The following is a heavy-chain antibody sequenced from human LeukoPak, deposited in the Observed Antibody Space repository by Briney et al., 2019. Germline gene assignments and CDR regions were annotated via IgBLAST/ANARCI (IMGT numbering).Heavy chain of an antibody. J-gene: IGHJ4*02. CDR2: ISYDGSDK. V-gene: IGHV3-30*01. CDR1: GFTFSSYA. Sequence: GGSLRLSCAVSGFTFSSYAMHWVRQAPGKGLEWVAVISYDGSDKYYADSVKGRFTISRDNSKNTLFLQMDSLRAEDTAVYYCGREEKTAMAPLFEYWGQGTLVTVSS. D-gene: IGHD5-18*01. CDR3: GREEKTAMAPLFEY.